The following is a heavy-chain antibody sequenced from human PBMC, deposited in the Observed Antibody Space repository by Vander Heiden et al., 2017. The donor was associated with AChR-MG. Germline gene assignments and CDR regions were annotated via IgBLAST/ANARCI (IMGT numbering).Heavy chain of an antibody. CDR2: IYYSATT. J-gene: IGHJ6*03. CDR3: VSQRGNYMDV. CDR1: GASVSSRSYY. Sequence: QVQLQESGPGLVTPSETLSLTCAVSGASVSSRSYYWGWMRQPPGKGLEWIGYIYYSATTNYNPSLKSRVTISLDTSKNQFSLRLNSVTAADTAVYYCVSQRGNYMDVWGKGTTVTVSS. D-gene: IGHD2-2*01. V-gene: IGHV4-61*01.